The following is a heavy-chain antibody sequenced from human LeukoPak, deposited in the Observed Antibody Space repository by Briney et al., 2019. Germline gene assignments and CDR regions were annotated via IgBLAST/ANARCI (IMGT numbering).Heavy chain of an antibody. Sequence: HPSETLSLTRTVSGGSISSYYWSWIRQPAGKGLEWIGRIYTSGSTNYNPSLKSRVTMSVDTSKNQFSLKLSSVTAADTAVYYCARDRHPYIYSVDWGQGTLVTVSS. J-gene: IGHJ4*02. CDR1: GGSISSYY. CDR3: ARDRHPYIYSVD. D-gene: IGHD2-2*02. CDR2: IYTSGST. V-gene: IGHV4-4*07.